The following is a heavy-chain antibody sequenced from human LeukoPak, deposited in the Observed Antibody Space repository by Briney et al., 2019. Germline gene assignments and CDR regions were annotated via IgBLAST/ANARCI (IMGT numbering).Heavy chain of an antibody. CDR3: AKEAPYCGGDCYGVFDY. D-gene: IGHD2-21*02. Sequence: GGSLRLSCAVSGFTFRNYVISWVRQAPGKGLEWVSGISGSGVSAYYADSVKGRFTISRDSSKNTVYLQMNSLRAEDTAVYYCAKEAPYCGGDCYGVFDYWGQGNLVTVSS. J-gene: IGHJ4*02. V-gene: IGHV3-23*01. CDR2: ISGSGVSA. CDR1: GFTFRNYV.